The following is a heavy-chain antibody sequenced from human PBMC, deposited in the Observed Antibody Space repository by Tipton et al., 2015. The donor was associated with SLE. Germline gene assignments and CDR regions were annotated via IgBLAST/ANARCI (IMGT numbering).Heavy chain of an antibody. CDR2: IYYSGST. CDR3: ASLGY. Sequence: LRLSCTVSGGSISSYYWSWIRQPPGKGLEWIGYIYYSGSTNYNPPLKSRVAISVDTSKNQFSLKLSSVTAADTAVYYCASLGYWGQGTLVTVSS. CDR1: GGSISSYY. V-gene: IGHV4-59*01. D-gene: IGHD7-27*01. J-gene: IGHJ4*02.